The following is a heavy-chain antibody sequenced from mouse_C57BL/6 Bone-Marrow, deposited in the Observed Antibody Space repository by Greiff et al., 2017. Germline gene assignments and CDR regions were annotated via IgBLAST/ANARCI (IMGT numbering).Heavy chain of an antibody. CDR2: IYPGDGDT. CDR3: ARRDYDYGPFAD. V-gene: IGHV1-82*01. Sequence: VQLQESGAELMKPGASVKLSCKATGYTFSSSWMNWVKQRPGKGLAWIGRIYPGDGDTNYNGKFKGKATLTADKSSSTAYMQLSSLTSEDSAVYFCARRDYDYGPFADWGQGTLVTVSA. D-gene: IGHD2-4*01. CDR1: GYTFSSSW. J-gene: IGHJ3*01.